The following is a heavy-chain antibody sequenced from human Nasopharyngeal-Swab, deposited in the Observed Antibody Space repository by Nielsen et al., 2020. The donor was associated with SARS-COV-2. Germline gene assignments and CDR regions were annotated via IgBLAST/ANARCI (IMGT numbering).Heavy chain of an antibody. CDR2: ISHDGFDK. V-gene: IGHV3-30-3*01. Sequence: GGSLRLSCEASGFSFSALTMHWIRQIPGKGLEWVAFISHDGFDKDYATSVRGRFTISRDNHRNTVYLQLDSLRSDDTAAYYCVRGPLRTSKAFFDYWGQGTLVTVSS. D-gene: IGHD3-16*01. CDR3: VRGPLRTSKAFFDY. CDR1: GFSFSALT. J-gene: IGHJ4*02.